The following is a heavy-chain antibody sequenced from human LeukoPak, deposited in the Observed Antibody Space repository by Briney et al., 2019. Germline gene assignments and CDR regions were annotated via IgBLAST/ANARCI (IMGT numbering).Heavy chain of an antibody. J-gene: IGHJ4*02. CDR3: ARTALGFDY. V-gene: IGHV4-34*01. CDR2: INHSGST. D-gene: IGHD1-26*01. CDR1: GGSFSGYY. Sequence: SETLSLTCAVYGGSFSGYYWSWIRQPPGKGLEWIGEINHSGSTNYNPSLKSRVTISVDTSKNQFSLKLSSVTAADTAVYYCARTALGFDYWGQGTLVTLSS.